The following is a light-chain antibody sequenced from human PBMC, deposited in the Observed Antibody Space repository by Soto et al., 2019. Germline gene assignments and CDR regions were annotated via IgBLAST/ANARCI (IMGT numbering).Light chain of an antibody. Sequence: QAVVTQPPSVSAAPGQKVTISCSGSSSNIGNNLVSWYQHLPGTAPKLLIYDNHRRPSGIPDRFSGSKSGTSATLDITGLQTGDEADYYCEAWDDSLSAGVFGGGTKLTVL. CDR1: SSNIGNNL. J-gene: IGLJ2*01. CDR3: EAWDDSLSAGV. V-gene: IGLV1-51*01. CDR2: DNH.